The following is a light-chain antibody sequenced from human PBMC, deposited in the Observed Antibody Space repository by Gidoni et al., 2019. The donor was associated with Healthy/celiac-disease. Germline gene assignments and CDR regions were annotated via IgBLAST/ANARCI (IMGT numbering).Light chain of an antibody. J-gene: IGLJ2*01. CDR3: CSYAGSSTYV. CDR2: EGS. CDR1: SRDVGSYNL. V-gene: IGLV2-23*01. Sequence: QSALTQPASESGSPGQSITISCTGTSRDVGSYNLVSWYQQHPGKAPKLMIYEGSKRPSGVSNRFSGSKAGNTASLTISGVQAEDDADYYCCSYAGSSTYVFGGGTKLTVL.